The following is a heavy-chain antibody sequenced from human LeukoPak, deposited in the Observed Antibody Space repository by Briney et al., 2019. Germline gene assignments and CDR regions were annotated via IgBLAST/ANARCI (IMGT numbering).Heavy chain of an antibody. CDR3: ARVGSRNFAFDI. Sequence: PGGSLRLSCAASGFTVTSNFMTWVRQAPGKGPEWVSVIYSSGNRYYSDSVKGRVTISRDSSNNTLYLQVNSLRAEDTAVYYCARVGSRNFAFDIWGQGTLVTVS. V-gene: IGHV3-66*01. D-gene: IGHD2/OR15-2a*01. J-gene: IGHJ3*02. CDR2: IYSSGNR. CDR1: GFTVTSNF.